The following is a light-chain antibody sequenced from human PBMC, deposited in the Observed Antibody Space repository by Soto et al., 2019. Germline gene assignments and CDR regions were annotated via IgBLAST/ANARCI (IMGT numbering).Light chain of an antibody. Sequence: QSVLTQPPSASGTPGQRVTISCSGSSSNIGSNYVYWYQQLPGTAPKLLIYRNNQRPSGVPDRFSGSKSGISASLAISGLRSEDEADYYCAAWDDSLSGPGVFGGGTKLTVL. J-gene: IGLJ3*02. CDR1: SSNIGSNY. V-gene: IGLV1-47*01. CDR3: AAWDDSLSGPGV. CDR2: RNN.